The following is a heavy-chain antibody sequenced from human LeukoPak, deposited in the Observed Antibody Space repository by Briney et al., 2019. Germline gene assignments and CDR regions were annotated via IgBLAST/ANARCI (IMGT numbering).Heavy chain of an antibody. CDR1: GFTFSSYA. Sequence: GGSLRLSCAASGFTFSSYAMSWVRQAPGKGLEWVSAISGSGDNTYYADSVKGRFNISRDSSKNTLYLQMSSLRVEDTAVYYCASQGRGAFDIWGQGTMVTVSS. CDR3: ASQGRGAFDI. CDR2: ISGSGDNT. V-gene: IGHV3-23*01. D-gene: IGHD3-10*01. J-gene: IGHJ3*02.